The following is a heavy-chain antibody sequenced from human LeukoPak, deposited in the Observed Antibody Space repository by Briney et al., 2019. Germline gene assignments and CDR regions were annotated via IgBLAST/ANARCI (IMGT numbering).Heavy chain of an antibody. J-gene: IGHJ4*02. V-gene: IGHV6-1*01. Sequence: SQTLSLTCAISGDSVSSNSAAWNWIRQSPSRGLEWLGRTYYRSKWYSDYAVSVKSRITINPDTSKNQFSLKLSSVTAADTAVYYCARDPVAQAEFDYWGQGTLVTVSS. CDR2: TYYRSKWYS. D-gene: IGHD4-23*01. CDR3: ARDPVAQAEFDY. CDR1: GDSVSSNSAA.